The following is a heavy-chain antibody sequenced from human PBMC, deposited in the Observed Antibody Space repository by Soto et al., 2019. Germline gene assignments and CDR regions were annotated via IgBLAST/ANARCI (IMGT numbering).Heavy chain of an antibody. CDR2: ISSSGYTV. Sequence: EVQLLESGGGLVQPGGSLRLSCAASRFTFSTYEMNWVRQAPGKGLEWVSYISSSGYTVYYADSVKGRFTISRDNTRNSLYLQMNSLRDEDTALYYCVRYCSTTLCNGVATRTFDYWGQGTLVTVSS. J-gene: IGHJ4*02. D-gene: IGHD2-2*01. V-gene: IGHV3-48*03. CDR1: RFTFSTYE. CDR3: VRYCSTTLCNGVATRTFDY.